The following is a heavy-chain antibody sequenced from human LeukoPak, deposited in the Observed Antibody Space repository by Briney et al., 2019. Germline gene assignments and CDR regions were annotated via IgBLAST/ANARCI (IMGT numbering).Heavy chain of an antibody. V-gene: IGHV3-21*01. Sequence: GSLSLSCAASGFTFSDYSMSWVRQAPGKGIDWVSTIRSNVNYIYNTDSVKGRFTISRDNAKNSLYLQMNRLRADDTAVYHCARDLRGYSGDDSGYWGRGTLVTVSS. CDR3: ARDLRGYSGDDSGY. D-gene: IGHD5-12*01. CDR2: IRSNVNYI. CDR1: GFTFSDYS. J-gene: IGHJ4*02.